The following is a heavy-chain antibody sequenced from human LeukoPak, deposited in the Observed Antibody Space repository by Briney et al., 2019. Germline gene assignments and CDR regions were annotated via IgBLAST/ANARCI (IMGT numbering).Heavy chain of an antibody. Sequence: GGSLRLSCAASGFTFSSYCMHWVRQAPGKGLEWVAFTRYDGSIKYYADSVKGRFTISRDNSKSTLYLQMNSLRGEDTAVYYCAKDARRVRDIGVVFGRGRGYMDVWGKGTTATISS. CDR3: AKDARRVRDIGVVFGRGRGYMDV. V-gene: IGHV3-30*02. J-gene: IGHJ6*04. D-gene: IGHD2-15*01. CDR2: TRYDGSIK. CDR1: GFTFSSYC.